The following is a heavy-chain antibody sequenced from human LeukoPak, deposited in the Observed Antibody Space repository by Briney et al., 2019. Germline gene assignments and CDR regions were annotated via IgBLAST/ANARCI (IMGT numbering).Heavy chain of an antibody. CDR3: AKAKPGSGPRGWFDP. CDR2: IKQDGSGK. V-gene: IGHV3-7*01. J-gene: IGHJ5*02. Sequence: GGSPRLSCAASGFTLSSYWMSWVRQAPGKGLEWVANIKQDGSGKHYVGSVKGRLTISRDNSKNTLYLQMNSLRAEDTAVYYCAKAKPGSGPRGWFDPWAREPWSPSPQ. D-gene: IGHD3-10*01. CDR1: GFTLSSYW.